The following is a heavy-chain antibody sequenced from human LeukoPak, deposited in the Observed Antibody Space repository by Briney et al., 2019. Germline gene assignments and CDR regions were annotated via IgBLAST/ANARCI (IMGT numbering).Heavy chain of an antibody. D-gene: IGHD4-11*01. J-gene: IGHJ4*02. CDR3: ARDGSYSGDRPLDY. V-gene: IGHV4-34*01. Sequence: SETLSLTCAVYGASFNTYYWSWIRQSPEKGLEWIGDINHSGTTNYNPSLKSRVTISVDTSKNQFSLKLTSVTAADTAVYYCARDGSYSGDRPLDYWGQGTLVTVSS. CDR2: INHSGTT. CDR1: GASFNTYY.